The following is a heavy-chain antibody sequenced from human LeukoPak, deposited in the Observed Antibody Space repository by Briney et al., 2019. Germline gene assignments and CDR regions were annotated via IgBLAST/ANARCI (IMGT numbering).Heavy chain of an antibody. CDR2: INPNSGGT. V-gene: IGHV1-2*02. D-gene: IGHD6-6*01. Sequence: GASVKVSCKASGYTFTGYYMHWVRQAPGQGLEWMGWINPNSGGTNYAQKFQGRVTMTRDTSISTAYMELSRLRSDDTAVYYCARPGGDGSSLYYFDYWGQGTLVTVSS. J-gene: IGHJ4*02. CDR1: GYTFTGYY. CDR3: ARPGGDGSSLYYFDY.